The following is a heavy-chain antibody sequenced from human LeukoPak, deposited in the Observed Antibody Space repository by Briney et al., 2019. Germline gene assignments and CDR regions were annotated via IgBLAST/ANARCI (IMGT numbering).Heavy chain of an antibody. CDR1: GFTFSNYA. CDR2: ISYDGSNR. D-gene: IGHD6-19*01. CDR3: ARLKAVAGMNLPPDY. V-gene: IGHV3-30*04. J-gene: IGHJ4*02. Sequence: PGGSLRLSCAASGFTFSNYAMHWVRQAPGKELEWVALISYDGSNRDYADSVKGRFTISRDDSKNTLYLQMNSPRAEDTAVYYCARLKAVAGMNLPPDYWGQGTLVTVSS.